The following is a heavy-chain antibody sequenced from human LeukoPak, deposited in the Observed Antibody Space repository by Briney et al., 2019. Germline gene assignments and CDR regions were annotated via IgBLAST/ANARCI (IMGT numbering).Heavy chain of an antibody. J-gene: IGHJ3*02. CDR1: GFTFSSYS. V-gene: IGHV3-21*01. D-gene: IGHD3-9*01. Sequence: GGSLRLSCAASGFTFSSYSMNWVRQAPGKGLEWVSSISSSSSYIYYADSVKGRFTISRDNAKNSLYLQMNSLRAEDTAVYYCARVRGETYYDILTGPTNAFDIWGQGTMVTVSS. CDR2: ISSSSSYI. CDR3: ARVRGETYYDILTGPTNAFDI.